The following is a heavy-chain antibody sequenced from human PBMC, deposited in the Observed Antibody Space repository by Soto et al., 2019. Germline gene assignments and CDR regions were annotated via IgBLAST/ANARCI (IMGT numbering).Heavy chain of an antibody. J-gene: IGHJ4*02. Sequence: EVQLLESGGGLVQPGGSLRLSCAASGFTFSSYAMSWVRQAPGKGLEWVSAISGSGGSTYYADSVKGRFTISRDNSKNTLYLQMNSLRAEDTAVYYCAKVREGSSGWYVPFAYWGQGTLVTVSS. CDR2: ISGSGGST. CDR3: AKVREGSSGWYVPFAY. V-gene: IGHV3-23*01. D-gene: IGHD6-19*01. CDR1: GFTFSSYA.